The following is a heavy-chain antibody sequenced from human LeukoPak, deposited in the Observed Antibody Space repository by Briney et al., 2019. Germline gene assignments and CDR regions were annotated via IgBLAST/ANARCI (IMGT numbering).Heavy chain of an antibody. J-gene: IGHJ4*02. CDR3: GKDLRYSADY. Sequence: PGGSLTLSCAASGFTFTGCGMHWVRQAPGKGLEWVAFIRYDRSTTYYADSVKGRFTISRDNSKNTLYLQMNSLRSEDTAVYYCGKDLRYSADYWGQDTRDTVSS. CDR1: GFTFTGCG. D-gene: IGHD3-9*01. CDR2: IRYDRSTT. V-gene: IGHV3-30*02.